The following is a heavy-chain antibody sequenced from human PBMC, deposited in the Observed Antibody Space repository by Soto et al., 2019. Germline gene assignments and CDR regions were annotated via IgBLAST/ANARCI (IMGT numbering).Heavy chain of an antibody. D-gene: IGHD3-10*01. J-gene: IGHJ3*02. Sequence: ASVKVSCKASGGTFSSYAISWVRQAPGQGFEWMGGIIPMSGTANYAQKFQGRVTITADESTSTAYMELSSLRSEDTAVYYCARDPTQTYYYGSGDDAFDIWGQGKMVTVS. V-gene: IGHV1-69*13. CDR3: ARDPTQTYYYGSGDDAFDI. CDR1: GGTFSSYA. CDR2: IIPMSGTA.